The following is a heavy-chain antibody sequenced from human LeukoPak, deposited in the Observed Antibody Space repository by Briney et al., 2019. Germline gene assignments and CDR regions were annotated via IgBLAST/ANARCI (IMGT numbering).Heavy chain of an antibody. D-gene: IGHD4-23*01. J-gene: IGHJ5*02. Sequence: GGSLRLSCAASGLTVSSNYMSWVRQAPGKGLEWVAVIWYDGSKEYYADSVKGRFTISRDNSKNTLWLQMNSLRAEDTAVYYCARGDYGGNPNWFDPWGLGTLVTVSS. CDR1: GLTVSSNY. V-gene: IGHV3-33*08. CDR3: ARGDYGGNPNWFDP. CDR2: IWYDGSKE.